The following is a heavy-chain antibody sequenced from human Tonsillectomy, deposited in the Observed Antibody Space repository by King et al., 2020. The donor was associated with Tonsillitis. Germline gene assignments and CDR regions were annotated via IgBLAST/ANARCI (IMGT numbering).Heavy chain of an antibody. D-gene: IGHD6-6*01. V-gene: IGHV1-24*01. J-gene: IGHJ4*02. CDR1: GYTLTELS. CDR3: TTPAARRESSSWQG. CDR2: FDPEDGET. Sequence: VQLVQSGAELKKPGASVKVSCKVSGYTLTELSLHWVRQAPGKGLEWMGGFDPEDGETIYAQKFQGRVTMTEDTSTDTAYMALSSLTSEDTAVYYCTTPAARRESSSWQGWGQGTLVPGSS.